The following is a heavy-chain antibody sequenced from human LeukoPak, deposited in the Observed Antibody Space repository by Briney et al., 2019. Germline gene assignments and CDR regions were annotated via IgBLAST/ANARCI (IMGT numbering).Heavy chain of an antibody. V-gene: IGHV3-30*04. CDR2: ISYDGSNK. CDR1: GFTFSSYA. J-gene: IGHJ4*02. D-gene: IGHD2-21*02. CDR3: ARGVVVTATIYYFDY. Sequence: GRSLRLPCAASGFTFSSYAMHWVRQAPGKGLEWVAVISYDGSNKYYADSVKGRFTISRDNSKNTLYLQMNSLRAEDTAVYYCARGVVVTATIYYFDYWGQGTLVTVSS.